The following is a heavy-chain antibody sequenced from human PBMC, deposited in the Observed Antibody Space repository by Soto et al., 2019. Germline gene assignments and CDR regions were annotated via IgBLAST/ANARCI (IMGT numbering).Heavy chain of an antibody. CDR2: IYWDDDK. CDR1: GFSLTTTGGG. V-gene: IGHV2-5*02. CDR3: PLLVYASRYVDF. D-gene: IGHD2-8*02. J-gene: IGHJ4*02. Sequence: QITLKESGPTLVKPTQTLTLTCTFSGFSLTTTGGGVGWIRQPPGKALELLALIYWDDDKRYSPSLRSRLTITRDTSKNQVLLTMTDMDPVDTATYYCPLLVYASRYVDFWGQGTLVTVSS.